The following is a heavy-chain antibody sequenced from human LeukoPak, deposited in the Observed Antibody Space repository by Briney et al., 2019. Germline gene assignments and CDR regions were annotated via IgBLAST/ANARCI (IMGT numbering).Heavy chain of an antibody. V-gene: IGHV3-7*02. Sequence: GGSLRLSCAASGFTFSNSWMSWVRQAPGKGLEWVANIKEDGSEKYYVGSVKGRFTISRDNAKSSLYLQMSSLRAEDTGVYYCARTDYYDKSIDYWGQGTLVTVSS. CDR2: IKEDGSEK. J-gene: IGHJ4*02. CDR3: ARTDYYDKSIDY. CDR1: GFTFSNSW. D-gene: IGHD3-22*01.